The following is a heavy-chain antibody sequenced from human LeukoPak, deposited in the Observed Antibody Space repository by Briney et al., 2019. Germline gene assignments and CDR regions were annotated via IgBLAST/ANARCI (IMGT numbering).Heavy chain of an antibody. CDR1: GYTFTGYY. CDR3: ARRGEPYYYDSSGSSPFDP. D-gene: IGHD3-22*01. V-gene: IGHV1-2*02. Sequence: ASVKVSCKASGYTFTGYYMHWVRQAPGQGLEWMGWINPNSGGTNYAQEFQGRVTMTRDTSISTAYMELSRLRSDDTAVYYCARRGEPYYYDSSGSSPFDPWGQGTLVTVSS. J-gene: IGHJ5*02. CDR2: INPNSGGT.